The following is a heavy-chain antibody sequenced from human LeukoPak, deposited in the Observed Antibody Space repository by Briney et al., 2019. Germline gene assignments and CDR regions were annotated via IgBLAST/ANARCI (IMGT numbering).Heavy chain of an antibody. J-gene: IGHJ4*02. CDR1: GFTFSSYA. D-gene: IGHD5-24*01. CDR3: ARSQIPTSQLDY. Sequence: PGGSLRLSCAASGFTFSSYAMHWVRQAPGKGLEWVAVISYDGSNKYYADSVKGRFTISRDNSKNTLYLQMNSLRAEDTAVYYCARSQIPTSQLDYWGQGTLVTVSS. V-gene: IGHV3-30*04. CDR2: ISYDGSNK.